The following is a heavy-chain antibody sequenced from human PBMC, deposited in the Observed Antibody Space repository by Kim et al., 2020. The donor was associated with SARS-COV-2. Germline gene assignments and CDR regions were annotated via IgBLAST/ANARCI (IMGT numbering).Heavy chain of an antibody. CDR3: ARGLLMVLGVMVQRYYYGMDV. CDR2: INHSGST. J-gene: IGHJ6*02. V-gene: IGHV4-34*01. Sequence: SETLSLTCAVYGGSFSGYYWSWIRQPPGKGLEWIGDINHSGSTNYNPSLKSRVTISVDTSKNQFSLKPSSVTAADTAVDYCARGLLMVLGVMVQRYYYGMDVWGQGTTVTVSS. CDR1: GGSFSGYY. D-gene: IGHD3-10*01.